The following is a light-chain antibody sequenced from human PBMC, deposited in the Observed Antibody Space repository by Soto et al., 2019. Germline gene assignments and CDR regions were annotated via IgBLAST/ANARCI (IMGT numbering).Light chain of an antibody. Sequence: EIVLTQSPGTLSLSPGEGATLFCRASQSVRNSFLAWYQQKHGQAPRLLIYGTSSRATGIPDRFSGSGSGTDFTLTISRLEPEDFAVYYCQQYGSSPLTFGGGTNVEIK. CDR3: QQYGSSPLT. V-gene: IGKV3-20*01. J-gene: IGKJ4*01. CDR2: GTS. CDR1: QSVRNSF.